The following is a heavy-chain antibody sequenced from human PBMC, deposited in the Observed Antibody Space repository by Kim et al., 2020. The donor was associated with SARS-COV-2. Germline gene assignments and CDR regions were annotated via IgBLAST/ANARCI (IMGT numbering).Heavy chain of an antibody. CDR3: ARDDAATPGNY. D-gene: IGHD1-26*01. Sequence: YYVDSVRGRFTVSRDNAKNSLYLQMNSLRTDDTAVYYCARDDAATPGNYWGQGTLVTVSS. V-gene: IGHV3-7*03. J-gene: IGHJ4*02.